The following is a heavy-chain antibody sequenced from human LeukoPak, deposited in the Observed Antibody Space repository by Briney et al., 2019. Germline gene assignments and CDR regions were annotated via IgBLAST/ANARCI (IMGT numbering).Heavy chain of an antibody. CDR2: IYYSGST. Sequence: SETLSLTCTVSGGSISSYYWSWIRQPPGKGLEWMGYIYYSGSTNYNPSLKRRVTISVDTSKNQSSLKLSSVTAADTAVYYCAGETLGIWGQGTMVTVSS. J-gene: IGHJ3*02. V-gene: IGHV4-59*12. CDR1: GGSISSYY. CDR3: AGETLGI.